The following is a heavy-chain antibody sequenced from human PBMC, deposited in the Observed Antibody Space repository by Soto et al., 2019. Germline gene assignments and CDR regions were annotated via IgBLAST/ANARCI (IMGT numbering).Heavy chain of an antibody. J-gene: IGHJ3*02. V-gene: IGHV3-23*01. Sequence: EVQLLESGGGLVQPGESLRLSCAFSGFIFGNYMMTWVRQAPGKGLEWVSTIRDGGESTYYADSVKGRFTISRVTSKNTLYLQMDSLGVEDTAVYYCATHVHCSGGSCHYDAFDIRGQGTMVTVSS. D-gene: IGHD2-15*01. CDR1: GFIFGNYM. CDR3: ATHVHCSGGSCHYDAFDI. CDR2: IRDGGEST.